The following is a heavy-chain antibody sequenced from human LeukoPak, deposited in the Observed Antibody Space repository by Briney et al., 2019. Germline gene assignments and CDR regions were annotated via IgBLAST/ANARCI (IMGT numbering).Heavy chain of an antibody. J-gene: IGHJ4*02. D-gene: IGHD3-10*01. CDR2: INPNSGGT. V-gene: IGHV1-2*02. Sequence: GASVKVSCKASGYTFTGYYMHWVRQAPGQGLEWMGWINPNSGGTNYAQKFQGRVTMTRDTSISTAYMELSRLRSDDTAVYYCAREQYGSGSSPFDYWGQGTLVTVSS. CDR1: GYTFTGYY. CDR3: AREQYGSGSSPFDY.